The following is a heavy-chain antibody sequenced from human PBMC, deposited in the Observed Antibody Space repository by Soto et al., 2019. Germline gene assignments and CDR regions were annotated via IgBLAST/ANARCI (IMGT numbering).Heavy chain of an antibody. CDR2: ITFNGSKE. V-gene: IGHV3-30*03. Sequence: VQMVESGGGVVQPGGSLRLSCAGSGFAFSRFGMHWVLQAPGKGLEWVACITFNGSKEYYVDSVKGRFAISRDNSMNTLYLQMSSLGPEDTAVYYCATDPGAFAGAMRHWGRGTLVTVSS. CDR1: GFAFSRFG. J-gene: IGHJ4*02. D-gene: IGHD3-16*01. CDR3: ATDPGAFAGAMRH.